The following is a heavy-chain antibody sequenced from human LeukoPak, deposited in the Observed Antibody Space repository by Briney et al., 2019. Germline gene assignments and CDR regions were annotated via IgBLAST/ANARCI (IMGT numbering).Heavy chain of an antibody. V-gene: IGHV6-1*01. CDR3: ARFRWYYFAY. J-gene: IGHJ4*02. CDR1: LDSVSINSAG. CDR2: TYYRSKWYN. D-gene: IGHD6-13*01. Sequence: SQTLSLTRVFSLDSVSINSAGCNWIRQSPSRGLEWLGSTYYRSKWYNDYDVFVNSRITINPDTSKTQFSLQMNPVTPEDTAVYYCARFRWYYFAYWRQGTLVTVSS.